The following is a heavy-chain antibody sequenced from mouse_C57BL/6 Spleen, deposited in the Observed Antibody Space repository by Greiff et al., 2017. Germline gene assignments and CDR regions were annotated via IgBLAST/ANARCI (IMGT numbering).Heavy chain of an antibody. V-gene: IGHV3-6*01. Sequence: EVKVEESGPGLVKPSQSLSLTCSVTGYSITSGYYWNWIRQFPGNKLEWMGYISYDGSNNYNPSLKNRISITRDTSKNQFFLKLNSVTTEDTATYYCAREEGYDYDGYYFDYWGQGTTLTVSA. CDR2: ISYDGSN. D-gene: IGHD2-4*01. CDR1: GYSITSGYY. CDR3: AREEGYDYDGYYFDY. J-gene: IGHJ2*01.